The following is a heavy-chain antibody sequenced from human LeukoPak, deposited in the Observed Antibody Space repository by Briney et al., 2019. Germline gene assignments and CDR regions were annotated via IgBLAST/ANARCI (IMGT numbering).Heavy chain of an antibody. D-gene: IGHD3-10*01. Sequence: GESLKISCLGSGYRFPSYLFGWVRPVPLKGLEWIGMILLGDSDTRYRPCSQGQGTISADKSISRVSLQWSSLKASDTVMYYCARSDQLKWFGDPRRPYYCGMDVWGQGTTVTVSS. V-gene: IGHV5-51*01. CDR2: ILLGDSDT. CDR1: GYRFPSYL. J-gene: IGHJ6*02. CDR3: ARSDQLKWFGDPRRPYYCGMDV.